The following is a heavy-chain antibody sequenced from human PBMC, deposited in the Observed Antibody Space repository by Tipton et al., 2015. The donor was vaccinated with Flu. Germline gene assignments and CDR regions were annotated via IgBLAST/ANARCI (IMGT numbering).Heavy chain of an antibody. D-gene: IGHD6-19*01. J-gene: IGHJ3*01. V-gene: IGHV4-4*07. Sequence: TLSLTCSVSSGSISSYYWSWIRQPAGKGLEWIGRVYIGGHTNYNPSLKSRVTMSVDLFKNQISLRLSSVTAADTAVYYCARERRGGWPFYDAFDFWGQGTMVTVSS. CDR1: SGSISSYY. CDR3: ARERRGGWPFYDAFDF. CDR2: VYIGGHT.